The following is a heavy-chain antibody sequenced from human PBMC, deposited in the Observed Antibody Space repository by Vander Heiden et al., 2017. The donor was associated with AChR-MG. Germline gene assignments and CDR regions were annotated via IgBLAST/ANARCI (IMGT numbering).Heavy chain of an antibody. CDR2: IKQDGSEK. Sequence: EVQLVESGGGLVQPGGSLRLSCAASGFTFSSYWMSWVRQAPGKGLEWVANIKQDGSEKYYVDSVKGRFTISRDNAKNSLYLQMNSLRAEDTAVYYCAREKWTYDSSGYYYDAFDIWGQGTMVTVSS. D-gene: IGHD3-22*01. CDR1: GFTFSSYW. V-gene: IGHV3-7*03. CDR3: AREKWTYDSSGYYYDAFDI. J-gene: IGHJ3*02.